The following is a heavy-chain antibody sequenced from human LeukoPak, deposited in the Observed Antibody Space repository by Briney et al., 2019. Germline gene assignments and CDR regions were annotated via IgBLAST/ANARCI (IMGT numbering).Heavy chain of an antibody. V-gene: IGHV3-74*01. Sequence: GGSLRLSCAASGFTFSTYWMHWVRQAPGKGLVWVSRIKSDGSTNYADSVKGRLTISRDNAKNTVSLQMNSLRPEDTGVYYCARAPSEIGGYYPEYFRHWGQGTLVAVSS. J-gene: IGHJ1*01. CDR3: ARAPSEIGGYYPEYFRH. D-gene: IGHD3-22*01. CDR1: GFTFSTYW. CDR2: IKSDGST.